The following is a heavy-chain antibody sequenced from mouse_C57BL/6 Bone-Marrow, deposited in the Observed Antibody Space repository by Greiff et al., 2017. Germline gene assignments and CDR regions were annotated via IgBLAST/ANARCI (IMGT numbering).Heavy chain of an antibody. CDR1: GYTFTDYY. J-gene: IGHJ1*03. V-gene: IGHV1-19*01. Sequence: EVKLQQSGPVLVKPGASVKMSCKASGYTFTDYYMNWVKQSHGKSLEWIGVINPYNGGTSYNQKFKGKATLTVDKSSSTAYMELNSLTSEDSAVYYCAREGYGPYWYFDVWGTGTTVTVSS. CDR2: INPYNGGT. CDR3: AREGYGPYWYFDV. D-gene: IGHD2-10*02.